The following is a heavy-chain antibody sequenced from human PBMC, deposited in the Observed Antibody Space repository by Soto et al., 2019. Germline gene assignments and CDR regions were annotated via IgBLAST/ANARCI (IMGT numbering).Heavy chain of an antibody. CDR1: GGSIRSSSDY. V-gene: IGHV4-39*01. D-gene: IGHD3-3*01. J-gene: IGHJ5*02. CDR2: IYYSGST. CDR3: ARRSDDFWSRNWFDP. Sequence: SETLSVTWTVSGGSIRSSSDYWGWILQTPGKGLEWIGSIYYSGSTYYNPSLKSRVTISVDTSKNQFSLKLSSVTAADTAVYYFARRSDDFWSRNWFDPWGQGPLVTVSS.